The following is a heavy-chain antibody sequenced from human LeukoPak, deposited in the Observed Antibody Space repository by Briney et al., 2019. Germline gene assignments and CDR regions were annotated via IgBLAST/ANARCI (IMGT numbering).Heavy chain of an antibody. CDR1: GFTFSTYA. J-gene: IGHJ6*03. Sequence: PGGSLRLSCSASGFTFSTYAMSWVRQAPGKGLEWVSNISGGVLSSYYAVSVKGRFTISRDNAKDSLYLQMNSLRAEDTAVYYCARDPGYCSGGSCQYYYYYYMDVWGKGTTVTVSS. CDR3: ARDPGYCSGGSCQYYYYYYMDV. V-gene: IGHV3-23*01. D-gene: IGHD2-15*01. CDR2: ISGGVLSS.